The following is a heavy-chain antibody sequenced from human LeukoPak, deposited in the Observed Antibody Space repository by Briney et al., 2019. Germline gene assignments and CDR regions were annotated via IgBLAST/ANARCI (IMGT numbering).Heavy chain of an antibody. CDR3: AFIRLPTHYYLDY. J-gene: IGHJ4*02. Sequence: SVKVSCKASGGTFSSYAISWVRQAPGQGLEWMGGIIPIFGTANYAQKFQGRVTITADESTSTAYMELSSLRSEDTAVYYCAFIRLPTHYYLDYWGQGTLVTVSS. CDR1: GGTFSSYA. CDR2: IIPIFGTA. D-gene: IGHD2-15*01. V-gene: IGHV1-69*01.